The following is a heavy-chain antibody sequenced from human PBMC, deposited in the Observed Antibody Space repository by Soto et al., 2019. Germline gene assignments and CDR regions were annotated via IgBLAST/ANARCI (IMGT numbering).Heavy chain of an antibody. V-gene: IGHV3-30-3*01. D-gene: IGHD2-21*01. CDR3: ARDTMQQIVNSFYYYNGMDV. J-gene: IGHJ6*02. CDR2: ISYDGTNK. Sequence: QVQLVESGGGVGQPGRSLRLSCAASGFTFSSYAMDWVRQAPGKGLEWLAVISYDGTNKYYADSVKGRFTISRDNSNNTLYLQMNGLRAEDTAVYYCARDTMQQIVNSFYYYNGMDVWGQGTTVTVSS. CDR1: GFTFSSYA.